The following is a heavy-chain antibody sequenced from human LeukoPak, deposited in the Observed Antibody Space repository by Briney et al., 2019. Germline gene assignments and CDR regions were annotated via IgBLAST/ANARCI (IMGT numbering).Heavy chain of an antibody. CDR1: GYTFTSYG. D-gene: IGHD3-3*02. CDR3: ATDKETQLALDC. J-gene: IGHJ1*01. CDR2: ISAYNGNT. Sequence: ASVKVSCKASGYTFTSYGISWVRQAPGQGLEWMGWISAYNGNTNYAQKLQGRVTMTTDTSTSTAYMELRSLRSDDTAVYYCATDKETQLALDCWGQGTLVTVSS. V-gene: IGHV1-18*01.